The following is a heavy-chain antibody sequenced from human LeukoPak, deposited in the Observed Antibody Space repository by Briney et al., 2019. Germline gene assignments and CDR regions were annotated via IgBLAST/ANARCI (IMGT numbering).Heavy chain of an antibody. Sequence: ASVTVSCKASGGTFNSYAISWVRQAPGQGLEWMGWISAYNGNTNYAQKLQGRVTMTTDTSTSTAYMELRSLRSDDTAVYYCARDPANIVGVPAATRWFDPWGQGTLGTVSS. CDR3: ARDPANIVGVPAATRWFDP. J-gene: IGHJ5*02. CDR2: ISAYNGNT. CDR1: GGTFNSYA. V-gene: IGHV1-18*01. D-gene: IGHD2-2*01.